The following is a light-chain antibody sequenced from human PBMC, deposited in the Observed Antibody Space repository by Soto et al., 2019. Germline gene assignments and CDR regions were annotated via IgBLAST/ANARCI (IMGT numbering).Light chain of an antibody. CDR3: QQYNNWPYT. J-gene: IGKJ2*01. CDR2: GAS. CDR1: QSVSTN. Sequence: EIVMTQSPDTLSVSPGERATLSCRASQSVSTNLAWYQQKPGQAPRLLIYGASTRATGIPARFSGSGSGTEFTLTISSLQSEDFGVYHCQQYNNWPYTFGQGTKLEI. V-gene: IGKV3-15*01.